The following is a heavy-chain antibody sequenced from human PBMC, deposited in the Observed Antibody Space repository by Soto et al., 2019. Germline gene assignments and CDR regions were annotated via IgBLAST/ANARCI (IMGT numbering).Heavy chain of an antibody. CDR1: GFTFSSYA. CDR2: ISSSSSYI. J-gene: IGHJ4*02. V-gene: IGHV3-21*04. CDR3: ARDKQWLEAHY. D-gene: IGHD6-19*01. Sequence: NPGGSLRLSCAASGFTFSSYAMHWVRQAPGKGLEWVSSISSSSSYIYYAHSVKGRFTISRDNAKNTLYLQMNSLRAEDTAVYYCARDKQWLEAHYWGQGTLVTVSS.